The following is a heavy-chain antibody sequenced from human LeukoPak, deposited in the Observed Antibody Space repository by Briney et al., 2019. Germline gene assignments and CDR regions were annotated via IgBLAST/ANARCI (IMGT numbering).Heavy chain of an antibody. V-gene: IGHV3-33*01. D-gene: IGHD2-2*01. CDR2: IWYDGSNK. J-gene: IGHJ1*01. Sequence: GRSLRLSCAASGFTFSSYGMHWVRQAPGKGLECVAVIWYDGSNKYYADSVKGRFTISRDNSKNTLYLQMNSLRAEDTAAYYCAAEYGTKGEYFQHWGQGTLVTVSS. CDR3: AAEYGTKGEYFQH. CDR1: GFTFSSYG.